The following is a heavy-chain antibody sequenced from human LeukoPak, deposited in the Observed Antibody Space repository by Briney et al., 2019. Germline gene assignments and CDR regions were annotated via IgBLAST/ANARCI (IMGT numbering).Heavy chain of an antibody. D-gene: IGHD6-13*01. CDR3: ARDEGIPYFDY. CDR1: GGSISSGGYY. J-gene: IGHJ4*02. CDR2: IYYSGST. Sequence: RASETLSLTCAVSGGSISSGGYYWSWIRQHPGKGLEWIGYIYYSGSTYYNPSLKSRVTISVDTSKNQFSLELSSVTAADTAVYYCARDEGIPYFDYWGQGTLVTVSS. V-gene: IGHV4-31*11.